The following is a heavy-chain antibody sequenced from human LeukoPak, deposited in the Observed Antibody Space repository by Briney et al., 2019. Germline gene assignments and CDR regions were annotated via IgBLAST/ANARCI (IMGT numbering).Heavy chain of an antibody. CDR1: GYTFTGYY. D-gene: IGHD3-10*01. J-gene: IGHJ5*02. CDR3: ARVAITMVRGVISNWFDP. V-gene: IGHV1-2*02. Sequence: ASVKVSCKASGYTFTGYYMHWVRQAPGQGLEWMGCINPNSGGTNYAQKFQGRVTMTRDTSISTAYMELSRLRSDDTAVYYCARVAITMVRGVISNWFDPWGQGTLVTVSS. CDR2: INPNSGGT.